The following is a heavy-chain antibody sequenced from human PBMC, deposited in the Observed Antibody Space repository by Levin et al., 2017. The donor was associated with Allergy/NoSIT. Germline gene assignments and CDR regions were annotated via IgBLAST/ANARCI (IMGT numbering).Heavy chain of an antibody. J-gene: IGHJ4*02. V-gene: IGHV4-30-4*01. CDR2: IYYSGST. CDR3: ATEKTTEDIVVVVAATYSVGYFDY. D-gene: IGHD2-15*01. CDR1: GGSISSGDYY. Sequence: SETLSLTCTVSGGSISSGDYYWSWIRQPPGKGLEWIGYIYYSGSTYYNPSLKSRVTISVDTSKNQFSLKLSSVTAADTAVYYCATEKTTEDIVVVVAATYSVGYFDYWGQGTLVTVSS.